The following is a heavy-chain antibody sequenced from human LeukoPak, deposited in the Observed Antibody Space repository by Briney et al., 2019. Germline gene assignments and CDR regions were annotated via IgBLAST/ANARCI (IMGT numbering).Heavy chain of an antibody. V-gene: IGHV4-34*01. D-gene: IGHD6-25*01. CDR2: INHGGSP. CDR1: GGSFSGYY. CDR3: ARGPPRPRLNWFDP. Sequence: SETLSLTCAVYGGSFSGYYWSWIRQPPGKGLEWVGEINHGGSPNYNPSLKRRVTISVDTSKNQFSLRLSSVTAADTAVYYCARGPPRPRLNWFDPWGRGTLVTVSS. J-gene: IGHJ5*02.